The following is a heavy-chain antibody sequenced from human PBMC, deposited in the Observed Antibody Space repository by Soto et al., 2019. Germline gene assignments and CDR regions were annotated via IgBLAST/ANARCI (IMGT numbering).Heavy chain of an antibody. Sequence: QVQLVQSGAEVKKPGSSVKVSCRTSGGAFRAYAISWVRQAPGHGLEWMGGIIRLLGTPNYSQKFQGRVSIPADEMQLVALTADDTAVYYCAYSANRRHFFDSWGQGTLVTVSS. CDR2: IIRLLGTP. D-gene: IGHD4-4*01. CDR3: AYSANRRHFFDS. J-gene: IGHJ4*02. CDR1: GGAFRAYA. V-gene: IGHV1-69*11.